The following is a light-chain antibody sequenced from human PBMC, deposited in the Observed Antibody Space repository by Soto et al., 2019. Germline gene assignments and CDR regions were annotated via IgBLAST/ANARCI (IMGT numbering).Light chain of an antibody. V-gene: IGKV1-33*01. Sequence: DIQMTQSPSSLSASVGDRVTITCQASQDISHYLNWYQQKPGKAPKHLIYDASNLETGVPSRFSGSGSGTDFTFTIRSLQPEDIATYYCQQYDNLPLYTFGQGTKLEIK. CDR3: QQYDNLPLYT. J-gene: IGKJ2*01. CDR2: DAS. CDR1: QDISHY.